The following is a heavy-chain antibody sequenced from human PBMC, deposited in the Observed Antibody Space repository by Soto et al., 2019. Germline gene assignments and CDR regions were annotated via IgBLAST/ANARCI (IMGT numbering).Heavy chain of an antibody. CDR3: ARDLSPFPLMYSSSLTVYYFDY. V-gene: IGHV1-46*01. D-gene: IGHD6-6*01. J-gene: IGHJ4*02. CDR1: GYTFTSYY. Sequence: ASVKVSCQASGYTFTSYYMHWVRQAPGQGLEWMGIINPSGGSTSYAQKFQGRVTMTRDTSTSTVYMELSSLRSVDTAVYYCARDLSPFPLMYSSSLTVYYFDYWGQGALVTVSS. CDR2: INPSGGST.